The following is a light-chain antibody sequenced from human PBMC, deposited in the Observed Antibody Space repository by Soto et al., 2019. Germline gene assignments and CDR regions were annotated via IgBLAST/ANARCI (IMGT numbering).Light chain of an antibody. CDR2: AAS. CDR1: QSISSY. CDR3: QQSYSTPMYT. J-gene: IGKJ2*01. Sequence: DIPMTQSPSSLSASVGERVTITCRASQSISSYLNWYQQKPGKAPKLLIYAASSLQSGVPSRFSGSGSGRDFTLTISSLQPEDFATYYCQQSYSTPMYTFGQGTKLEIK. V-gene: IGKV1-39*01.